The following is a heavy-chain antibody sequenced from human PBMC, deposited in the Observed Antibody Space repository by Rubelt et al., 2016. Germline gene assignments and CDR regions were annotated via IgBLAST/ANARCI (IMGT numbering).Heavy chain of an antibody. V-gene: IGHV3-23*01. J-gene: IGHJ4*02. CDR3: AKGKVVGSTHGNLFDY. D-gene: IGHD1-26*01. Sequence: YEADSVKGRFTISRDNSKNTLYLQMNSLRAEDTAVYYCAKGKVVGSTHGNLFDYWGQGTLVTVSS.